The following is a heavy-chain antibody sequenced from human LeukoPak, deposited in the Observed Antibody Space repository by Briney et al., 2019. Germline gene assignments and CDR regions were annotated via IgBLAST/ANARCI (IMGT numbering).Heavy chain of an antibody. D-gene: IGHD4-17*01. CDR1: GYTFTGYF. CDR2: IMPLFGTA. V-gene: IGHV1-69*05. CDR3: ARDVHGDYGSGWFDP. Sequence: SVKVSCKASGYTFTGYFMHWVRQAPGQGLEWLGGIMPLFGTAGYAQKFQGRVTITKDESPRTVYLELTSLTSDDTAVYYCARDVHGDYGSGWFDPWGQGTLVSVSS. J-gene: IGHJ5*02.